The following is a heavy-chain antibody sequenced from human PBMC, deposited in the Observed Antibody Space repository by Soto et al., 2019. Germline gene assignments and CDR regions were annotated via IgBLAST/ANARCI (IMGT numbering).Heavy chain of an antibody. Sequence: LSLTCAASGFTFSSYAMSWVRQAPGKGLEWVSAIIGSGGSTYYADSVKGRFTISRDNSKNTLYLQMNCLRAEDTAVYYCAKDLMVPPIGCCSSTRCYDALDIWGQGTMVTVSS. V-gene: IGHV3-23*01. CDR2: IIGSGGST. J-gene: IGHJ3*02. D-gene: IGHD2-2*03. CDR1: GFTFSSYA. CDR3: AKDLMVPPIGCCSSTRCYDALDI.